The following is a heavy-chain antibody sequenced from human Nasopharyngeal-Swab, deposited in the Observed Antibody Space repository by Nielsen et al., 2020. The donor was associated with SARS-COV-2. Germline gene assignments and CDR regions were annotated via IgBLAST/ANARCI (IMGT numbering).Heavy chain of an antibody. CDR1: AYFFRSYD. V-gene: IGHV1-18*01. J-gene: IGHJ4*02. CDR2: FSVYNADT. D-gene: IGHD3-3*01. CDR3: ARDIEEWLVVPSLSFDY. Sequence: ASAQISCYASAYFFRSYDIIWLRHDPGQGLEWMVWFSVYNADTNYAQKLVGRVFMTTDTSTSTAYMELMSLRSDDTAVYYCARDIEEWLVVPSLSFDYWGQGTLVTVSS.